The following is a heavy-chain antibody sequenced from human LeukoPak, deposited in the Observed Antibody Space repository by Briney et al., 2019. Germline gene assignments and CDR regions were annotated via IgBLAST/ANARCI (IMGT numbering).Heavy chain of an antibody. V-gene: IGHV4-4*07. J-gene: IGHJ6*02. CDR2: IYSSGST. CDR3: ARACMGFGTWSHYYGVDV. Sequence: SETLSLTCTVSGGSISGYYWTWIRQPAGKGLEWIGRIYSSGSTTHNPSLKSRVTMSVVTSKNQFSLRMSSVTAADTAVYYCARACMGFGTWSHYYGVDVWGQGTTVTVSS. D-gene: IGHD3-10*01. CDR1: GGSISGYY.